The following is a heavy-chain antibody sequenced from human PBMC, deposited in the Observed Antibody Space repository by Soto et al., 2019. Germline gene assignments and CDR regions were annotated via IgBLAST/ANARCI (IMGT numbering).Heavy chain of an antibody. V-gene: IGHV5-51*01. CDR3: ARTFGSRGCPPLGMDV. CDR1: GYSFTSYW. D-gene: IGHD3-16*01. J-gene: IGHJ6*02. CDR2: IYPGDSDT. Sequence: TGESLKISCKGSGYSFTSYWIGWVRQMPGKGLEWMGIIYPGDSDTRYSPSFQGQVTISADKSISTAYLQWSSLKASDTAMYYCARTFGSRGCPPLGMDVWGQGTPVPVSS.